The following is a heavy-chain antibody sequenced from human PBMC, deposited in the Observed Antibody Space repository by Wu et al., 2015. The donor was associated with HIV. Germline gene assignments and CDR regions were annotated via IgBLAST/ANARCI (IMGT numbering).Heavy chain of an antibody. CDR2: IIPIFGTA. V-gene: IGHV1-69*05. CDR3: ARDGLPATQITMVRGVHDAFDI. D-gene: IGHD3-10*01. Sequence: QVQLVQSGAEVKKPGSSVKVSCKASGGTFSSYAISWVRQAPGQGLEWMGGIIPIFGTANYAQKFQGRVTITTDESTSTAYMELSSLRSEDTAVYYCARDGLPATQITMVRGVHDAFDIWGQGTMVTVSS. CDR1: GGTFSSYA. J-gene: IGHJ3*02.